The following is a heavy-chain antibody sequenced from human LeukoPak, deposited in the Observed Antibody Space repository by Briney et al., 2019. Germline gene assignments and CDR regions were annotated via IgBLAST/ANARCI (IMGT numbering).Heavy chain of an antibody. Sequence: PSETLSLTCTVSGGSISSYYWSWIRQPPGKGLEWIGYIYYSGSTNYNPSLKSRVTISVDTSKNQFSLKLSSVTAADTAVYYCARHLREQWLGWFDPWGQGTLVTVSS. CDR2: IYYSGST. CDR1: GGSISSYY. J-gene: IGHJ5*02. D-gene: IGHD6-19*01. CDR3: ARHLREQWLGWFDP. V-gene: IGHV4-59*08.